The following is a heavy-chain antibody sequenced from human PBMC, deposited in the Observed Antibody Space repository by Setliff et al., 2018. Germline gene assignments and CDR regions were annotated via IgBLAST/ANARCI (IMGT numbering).Heavy chain of an antibody. CDR2: FNPGNGDT. V-gene: IGHV1-3*01. CDR1: GYTFANFA. D-gene: IGHD6-19*01. J-gene: IGHJ4*01. CDR3: ATRPGIAVAGFDH. Sequence: ASVKVSCKASGYTFANFAINWVRQAPGQRLEWMAWFNPGNGDTKYSQNFQGRVTLTRDTSASTAYMELSSLRSEETAVYYCATRPGIAVAGFDHWGNGTLVTVSS.